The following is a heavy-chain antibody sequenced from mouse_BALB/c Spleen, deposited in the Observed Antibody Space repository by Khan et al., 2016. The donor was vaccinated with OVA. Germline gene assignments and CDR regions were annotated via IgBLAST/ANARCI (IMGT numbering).Heavy chain of an antibody. CDR2: INPYNDGT. D-gene: IGHD1-1*01. V-gene: IGHV1S136*01. CDR3: ARDYGSSFWFAY. Sequence: VQLKQSGPELVKPGASVKMSCKASGYTFTNYIIHWMKQKPGQGLEWIGYINPYNDGTKYNEKFKGKATLTADKSSSTAYMELSGLTSEDSVVYYCARDYGSSFWFAYWGQGTLVTVSA. CDR1: GYTFTNYI. J-gene: IGHJ3*01.